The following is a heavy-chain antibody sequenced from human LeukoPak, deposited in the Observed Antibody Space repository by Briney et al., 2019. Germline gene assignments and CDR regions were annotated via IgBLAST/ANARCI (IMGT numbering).Heavy chain of an antibody. J-gene: IGHJ4*02. CDR2: ISGSGGST. D-gene: IGHD3-10*01. Sequence: PGGSLRISCAASGFTFSSYAMSWVRQAPGKGLEWVSAISGSGGSTYYADSVKGRFTISRDNSKNTLYLQMNSLRAEDTAVYYCAKEGYMVRGVGRPYYFDYWGQGTLVTVSS. V-gene: IGHV3-23*01. CDR1: GFTFSSYA. CDR3: AKEGYMVRGVGRPYYFDY.